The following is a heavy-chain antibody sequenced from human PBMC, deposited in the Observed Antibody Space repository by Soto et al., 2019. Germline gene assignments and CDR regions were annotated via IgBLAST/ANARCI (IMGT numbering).Heavy chain of an antibody. CDR2: IYHSGST. CDR3: ARLAPIAAADGMDV. CDR1: GYSISSVYY. D-gene: IGHD6-13*01. J-gene: IGHJ6*02. Sequence: ETLSLTCAVSGYSISSVYYWRWIRQSPGKGLEWIGSIYHSGSTYYNPSLKSRVIISVDTSKNQFSLKLSSVTAADTAVYYCARLAPIAAADGMDVWGQGTTV. V-gene: IGHV4-38-2*01.